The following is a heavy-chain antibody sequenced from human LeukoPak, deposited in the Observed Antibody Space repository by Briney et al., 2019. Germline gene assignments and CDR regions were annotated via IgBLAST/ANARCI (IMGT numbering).Heavy chain of an antibody. Sequence: SETLSLTCTVSGGSISSSSYYWGWIRQPPGKGLEWIGSIYYSGSTYYSPSLKSRVTISVDTSKNQFSLKLSSVTAADTAMYYCARNRYYYGSGNYGVPNWFDPWGQGTLVTVSS. CDR1: GGSISSSSYY. J-gene: IGHJ5*02. CDR3: ARNRYYYGSGNYGVPNWFDP. CDR2: IYYSGST. V-gene: IGHV4-39*01. D-gene: IGHD3-10*01.